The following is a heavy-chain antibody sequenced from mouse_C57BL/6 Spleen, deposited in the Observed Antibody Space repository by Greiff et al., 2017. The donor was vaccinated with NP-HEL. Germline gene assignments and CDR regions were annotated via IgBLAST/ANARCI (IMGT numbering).Heavy chain of an antibody. Sequence: EVKLMESGPGLVKPSQSLSLTCSVTGYSITSGYYWNWIRQFPGNKLEWMGYISYDGSNNYNPSLKNRISITRDTSKNQFFLKLNSVTTEDTATYYCARLGYYGYDDVSFDYWGQGTTLTVSS. V-gene: IGHV3-6*01. CDR3: ARLGYYGYDDVSFDY. J-gene: IGHJ2*01. CDR1: GYSITSGYY. D-gene: IGHD2-2*01. CDR2: ISYDGSN.